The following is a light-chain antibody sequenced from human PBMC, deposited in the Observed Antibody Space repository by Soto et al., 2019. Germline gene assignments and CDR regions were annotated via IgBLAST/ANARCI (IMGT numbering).Light chain of an antibody. CDR2: GAS. V-gene: IGKV1-9*01. CDR1: QGISDY. Sequence: DIQLTQSPSFLSASVGDRVTISCRASQGISDYLAWYQQKPGKAPKLLIYGASTLQSGVPSRFSGSASVTEFTLTISSLQPEDFATYFCQQFTAYPRTFGGGTKLEIK. CDR3: QQFTAYPRT. J-gene: IGKJ4*01.